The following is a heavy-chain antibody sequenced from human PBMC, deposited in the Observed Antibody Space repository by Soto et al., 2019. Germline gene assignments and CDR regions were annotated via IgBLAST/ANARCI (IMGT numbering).Heavy chain of an antibody. J-gene: IGHJ4*02. CDR1: GFTFSTYA. CDR2: IGGGTGAT. CDR3: AKNAMSTVTRRGQYFDS. V-gene: IGHV3-23*01. D-gene: IGHD4-17*01. Sequence: GGSLRLSCAAPGFTFSTYAMSWVRQAPGEGLEWVSGIGGGTGATYNADSMKGRFIISRDNSKNTLYLQMNNLSVEDTAVYYCAKNAMSTVTRRGQYFDSWGQGTLVTVSS.